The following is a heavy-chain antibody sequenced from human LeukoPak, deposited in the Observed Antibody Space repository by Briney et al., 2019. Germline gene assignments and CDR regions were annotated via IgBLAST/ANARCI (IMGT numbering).Heavy chain of an antibody. V-gene: IGHV4-59*01. D-gene: IGHD3-10*01. J-gene: IGHJ5*02. CDR3: ARGGYYGSGNDFRFDP. Sequence: SETLSLTCTVSGASISSYYWSWIRQPPGKGLEWIGYIHYSGGTNHNPSLKSRVTISVDTSKNQFSLKLSSVTAADTAVYYCARGGYYGSGNDFRFDPWGQGTLVTVSS. CDR1: GASISSYY. CDR2: IHYSGGT.